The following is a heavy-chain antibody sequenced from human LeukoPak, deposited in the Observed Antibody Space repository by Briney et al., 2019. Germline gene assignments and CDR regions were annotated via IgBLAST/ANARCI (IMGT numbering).Heavy chain of an antibody. V-gene: IGHV4-61*02. CDR2: IYTSGGT. CDR3: ARDPSDYYDSSGYTDY. CDR1: GDSISSGSYY. Sequence: SETLSLTCTVSGDSISSGSYYWNWIRQPAGKGLEWIGRIYTSGGTDYNPSLKSRVTISIDTSKNQFSLILSSVTAADTAIYYCARDPSDYYDSSGYTDYWGQGTLVTVSS. D-gene: IGHD3-22*01. J-gene: IGHJ4*02.